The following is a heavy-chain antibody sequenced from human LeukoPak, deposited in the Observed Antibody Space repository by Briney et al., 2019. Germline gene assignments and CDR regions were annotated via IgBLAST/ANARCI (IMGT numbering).Heavy chain of an antibody. J-gene: IGHJ4*02. D-gene: IGHD2/OR15-2a*01. Sequence: GGSLRLSCAASGSYWMHWVRQAPGKGLVWVSHINSDGSWTSYADSVKGRFTISEDNAKNTVYLQMNNLRAEDTAVHYCVSFYETYWGRGTLVTVSS. CDR2: INSDGSWT. V-gene: IGHV3-74*01. CDR3: VSFYETY. CDR1: GSYW.